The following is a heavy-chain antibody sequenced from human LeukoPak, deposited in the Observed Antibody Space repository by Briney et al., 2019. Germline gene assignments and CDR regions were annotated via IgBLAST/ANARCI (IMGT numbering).Heavy chain of an antibody. V-gene: IGHV4-59*01. J-gene: IGHJ4*02. CDR1: GGSISSYY. CDR3: ARRDYGDY. Sequence: SETLSLTCTVSGGSISSYYWSWIRQPPGKGLEWIGYIYYSGSTNYNPSLKSRVTISVDTSKNQFSLKLSSVTAADTAVYYCARRDYGDYWGQGTLVTVSP. CDR2: IYYSGST.